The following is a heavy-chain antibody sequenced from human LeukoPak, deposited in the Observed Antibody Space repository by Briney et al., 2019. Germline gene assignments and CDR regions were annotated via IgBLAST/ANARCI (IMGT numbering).Heavy chain of an antibody. CDR1: GFTFSSYG. J-gene: IGHJ4*02. Sequence: GRSLILSCAASGFTFSSYGMHWVRQAPGKGLEWVAVISYDGSNKYYADSVKGRFTISRDNSKNTLYLQMNSLRAEDTAVYYCARDPEVAAAVKYYFDYWGQGTLVTVSS. V-gene: IGHV3-30*03. CDR3: ARDPEVAAAVKYYFDY. D-gene: IGHD6-13*01. CDR2: ISYDGSNK.